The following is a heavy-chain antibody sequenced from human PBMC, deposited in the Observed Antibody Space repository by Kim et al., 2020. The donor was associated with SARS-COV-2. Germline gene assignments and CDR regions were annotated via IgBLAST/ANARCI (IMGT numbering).Heavy chain of an antibody. D-gene: IGHD6-6*01. V-gene: IGHV4-39*01. CDR2: IFHSGST. J-gene: IGHJ1*01. Sequence: SETLSLTCNVSGASISSSSYYWGWLRQTPGKGLEWIGTIFHSGSTYYSPSLKSRLSISIDTSKSHFSLRLRSVSAADTGIYYCARQAGIAARQVADFWGQGTHVPVSS. CDR1: GASISSSSYY. CDR3: ARQAGIAARQVADF.